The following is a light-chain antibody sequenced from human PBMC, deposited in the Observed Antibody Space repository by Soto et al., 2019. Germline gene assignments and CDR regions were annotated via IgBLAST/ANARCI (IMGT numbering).Light chain of an antibody. CDR3: QQYNSYWT. Sequence: DIQMTQSPSTLSASVGDRVTITCRASQSISSWLAWYQQKPGKVPKLLIYTTSSLASGVPSRFSGSGSGTEFTLTSSSLQPDDVATYYCQQYNSYWTFGQGTKVEIK. J-gene: IGKJ1*01. V-gene: IGKV1-5*03. CDR2: TTS. CDR1: QSISSW.